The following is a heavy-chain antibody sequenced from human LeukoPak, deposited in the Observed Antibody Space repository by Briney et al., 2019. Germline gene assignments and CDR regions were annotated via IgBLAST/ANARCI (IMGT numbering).Heavy chain of an antibody. Sequence: GGSLRLSCAASGFTFSSYAMSWVRQAPGKGLEWVSAISGSGGSTYYADSVKGRFTISRDNSKNTLYLQMNSLRAEDTAVYYCAKLPGEQWLSYYYYMDVWGKGTTVTVSS. D-gene: IGHD6-19*01. CDR3: AKLPGEQWLSYYYYMDV. J-gene: IGHJ6*03. V-gene: IGHV3-23*01. CDR2: ISGSGGST. CDR1: GFTFSSYA.